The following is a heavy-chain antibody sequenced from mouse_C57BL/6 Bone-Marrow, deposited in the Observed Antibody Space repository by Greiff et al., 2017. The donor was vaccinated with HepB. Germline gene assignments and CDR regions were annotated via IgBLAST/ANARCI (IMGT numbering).Heavy chain of an antibody. CDR2: IYPGSGST. D-gene: IGHD2-4*01. V-gene: IGHV1-55*01. Sequence: QVQLQQPGAELVKPGASVKMSCKASGYTFTSYWITWVKQRPGQGLEWIGDIYPGSGSTNYNEKFKSKATLTVDKSSSTAYMQLSSLTSEDSAVYYCATYYDGDFDYWGQGTTLTVSS. CDR3: ATYYDGDFDY. J-gene: IGHJ2*01. CDR1: GYTFTSYW.